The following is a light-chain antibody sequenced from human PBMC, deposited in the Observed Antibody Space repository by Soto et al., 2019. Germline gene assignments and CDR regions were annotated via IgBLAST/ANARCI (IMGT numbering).Light chain of an antibody. J-gene: IGKJ5*01. CDR2: ADS. V-gene: IGKV3-11*01. CDR3: QQRSSWPPLT. CDR1: QSVSGY. Sequence: EIVLTQSPATLSLSPGETATLSCRASQSVSGYIGWYQQKPGQAPRLLIYADSNRATGIPARFSGSGAGTDFTLTISSLDPEDFAVYDCQQRSSWPPLTFGQGTRLEIK.